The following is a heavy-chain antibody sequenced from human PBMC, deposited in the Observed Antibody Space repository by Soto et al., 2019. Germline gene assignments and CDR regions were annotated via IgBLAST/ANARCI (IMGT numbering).Heavy chain of an antibody. V-gene: IGHV4-30-2*01. CDR2: MYHSGST. J-gene: IGHJ3*02. Sequence: SETLSLTCTVSGGSISSGGYSWSWIRQPPGKGLEWIGYMYHSGSTYYNPSLKSRVTISIDMSKNQFSLKLSSVTAADTAVYYCARERAYYDTFDIWGQGTMVTVSS. D-gene: IGHD3-9*01. CDR3: ARERAYYDTFDI. CDR1: GGSISSGGYS.